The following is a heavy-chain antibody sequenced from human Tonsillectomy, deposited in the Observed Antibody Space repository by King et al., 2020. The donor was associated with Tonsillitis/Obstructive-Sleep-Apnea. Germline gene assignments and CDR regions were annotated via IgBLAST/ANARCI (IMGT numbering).Heavy chain of an antibody. Sequence: VQLQQWGAGLLKPSETLSLTCAVYGGSFSGYYWSWIRQPPGKGLEWIGEINHSGSTNYNPSPKSRVTISVDTSKNQFSLKLSSVTAADTAVYYCASSIREYQISYWFDPWGQGTLVTVSS. CDR2: INHSGST. CDR1: GGSFSGYY. J-gene: IGHJ5*02. D-gene: IGHD2-2*01. V-gene: IGHV4-34*01. CDR3: ASSIREYQISYWFDP.